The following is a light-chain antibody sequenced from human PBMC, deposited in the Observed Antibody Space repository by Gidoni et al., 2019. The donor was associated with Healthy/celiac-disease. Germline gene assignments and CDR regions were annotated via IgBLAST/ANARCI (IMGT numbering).Light chain of an antibody. CDR3: QQSYSTPFT. J-gene: IGKJ3*01. Sequence: DIQMTQSPSSLSASVGDRVTSTCRASQSISSYLNWYQQKPGKAPKLLIYAASSLHSGVPSRFSGSGSGTDFTLTISSLQPEDFATYYCQQSYSTPFTFGPGTKVEIK. CDR2: AAS. CDR1: QSISSY. V-gene: IGKV1-39*01.